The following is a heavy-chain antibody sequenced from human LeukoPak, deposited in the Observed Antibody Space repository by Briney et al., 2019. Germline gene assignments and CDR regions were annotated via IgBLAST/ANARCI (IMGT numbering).Heavy chain of an antibody. CDR2: ISSSGSTI. Sequence: GGSLRLSCAASGFTFSDYYMSWIRQAPGKVLEWVSYISSSGSTIYYADSMKGRFTISTDNAKNSLYLQMNSLRAEDTAVYYCARIIGYCSGGSCYPFYFDYWGQGTLVTVSS. J-gene: IGHJ4*02. D-gene: IGHD2-15*01. CDR3: ARIIGYCSGGSCYPFYFDY. V-gene: IGHV3-11*04. CDR1: GFTFSDYY.